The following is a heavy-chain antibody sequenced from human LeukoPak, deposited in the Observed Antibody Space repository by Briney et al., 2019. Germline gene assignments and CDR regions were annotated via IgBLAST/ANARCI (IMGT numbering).Heavy chain of an antibody. J-gene: IGHJ4*02. D-gene: IGHD6-19*01. CDR1: GGSISSGGYY. CDR2: IYSGGST. Sequence: LSLTCTVSGGSISSGGYYWSWVRQAPGKGLEWVSVIYSGGSTYYADSVKGRFTISRDNSKNTLYLQMNSLRAEDTAVYYCARLPSSYSSGWYGYFDYWGQGTLVTVSS. CDR3: ARLPSSYSSGWYGYFDY. V-gene: IGHV3-53*01.